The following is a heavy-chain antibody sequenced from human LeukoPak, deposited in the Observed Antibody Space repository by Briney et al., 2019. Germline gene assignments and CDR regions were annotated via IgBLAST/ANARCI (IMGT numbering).Heavy chain of an antibody. V-gene: IGHV1-18*01. CDR3: ARELEGYSYGYPGY. J-gene: IGHJ4*02. CDR1: GYTFTSYG. D-gene: IGHD5-18*01. CDR2: ISAYNGNT. Sequence: ASVKVSCKASGYTFTSYGISWVRQAPGQGLEWMGWISAYNGNTNYAQKLQGRVTMTTDTSTSTAHMELRSLRSDDTAVYYCARELEGYSYGYPGYWGQGTLVTVSS.